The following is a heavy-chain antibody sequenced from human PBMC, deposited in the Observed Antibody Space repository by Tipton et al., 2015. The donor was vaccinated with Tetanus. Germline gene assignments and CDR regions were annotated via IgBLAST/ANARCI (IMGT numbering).Heavy chain of an antibody. Sequence: TLSLTCTVSGGPINSTPYFWGWIRQPPGKGLEWIGLIYYGGGTYYSPALKSRVTISVDTSKNQFSLKLSSVIAADTAINYCARHRGAWSPPDDYWGQGTLVTVSP. D-gene: IGHD3-10*01. V-gene: IGHV4-39*01. CDR1: GGPINSTPYF. J-gene: IGHJ4*02. CDR3: ARHRGAWSPPDDY. CDR2: IYYGGGT.